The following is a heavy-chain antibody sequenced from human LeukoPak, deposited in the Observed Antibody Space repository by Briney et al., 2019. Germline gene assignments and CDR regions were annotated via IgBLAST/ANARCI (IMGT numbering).Heavy chain of an antibody. D-gene: IGHD3-16*01. Sequence: SETLSLTCTVSGGSISSGTHYYNWIRQHPGKGLEWIGYIYYTGVTSCNPSLKSRVTMSVDTSMNQVSLKLSSLTAADTAVYYCAASSGVTLGRFWGQGTLVTVSS. CDR2: IYYTGVT. V-gene: IGHV4-31*03. CDR1: GGSISSGTHY. J-gene: IGHJ4*02. CDR3: AASSGVTLGRF.